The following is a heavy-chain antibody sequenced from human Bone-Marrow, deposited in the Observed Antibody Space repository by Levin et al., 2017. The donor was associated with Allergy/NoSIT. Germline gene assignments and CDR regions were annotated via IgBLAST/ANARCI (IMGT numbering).Heavy chain of an antibody. J-gene: IGHJ4*02. D-gene: IGHD1-1*01. CDR2: ISYDGSNK. CDR1: GFTFSSYA. Sequence: PGGSLRLSCAASGFTFSSYAIHWVRQAPGKGLEWVAVISYDGSNKYYADSVKGRFTISRDNSRNTLYLQMNSLRAEDTAVYYCARESSPLERQYYFDYWGQGTLVTVSS. CDR3: ARESSPLERQYYFDY. V-gene: IGHV3-30*04.